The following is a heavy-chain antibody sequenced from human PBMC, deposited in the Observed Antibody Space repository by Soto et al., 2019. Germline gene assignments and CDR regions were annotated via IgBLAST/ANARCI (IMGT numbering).Heavy chain of an antibody. J-gene: IGHJ5*02. D-gene: IGHD2-21*01. V-gene: IGHV4-31*03. Sequence: QVQLQESGPGLVKPSQTLSLTCTVSGDSISSGGYYWNWLRQHPRKGLEWIGYIYHSGSTIYKPSLKSRVTISGDTYQNQFSLEMNNETAADTADYYCARDGAGAYGLGWFDPWGQGILVTVSS. CDR2: IYHSGST. CDR1: GDSISSGGYY. CDR3: ARDGAGAYGLGWFDP.